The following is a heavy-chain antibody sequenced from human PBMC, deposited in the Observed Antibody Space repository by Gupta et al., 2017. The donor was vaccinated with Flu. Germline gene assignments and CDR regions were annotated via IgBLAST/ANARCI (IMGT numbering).Heavy chain of an antibody. V-gene: IGHV3-73*02. Sequence: EVQLVESGGGLVQPGGSLKLSCAASGFTFSGSAMHWVRQASGKGLEWVGRIRSKANSYATAYAASVKGRFTISRDDSKNTAYLQMNSLKTEDTAVYYCTSQGNSGISKKDYWGQGTLVTVSS. D-gene: IGHD4-23*01. CDR2: IRSKANSYAT. CDR1: GFTFSGSA. CDR3: TSQGNSGISKKDY. J-gene: IGHJ4*02.